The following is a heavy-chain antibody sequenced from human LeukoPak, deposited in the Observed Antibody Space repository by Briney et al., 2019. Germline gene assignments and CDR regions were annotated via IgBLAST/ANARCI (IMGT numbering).Heavy chain of an antibody. D-gene: IGHD5-12*01. CDR2: ISGYNGNT. V-gene: IGHV1-18*01. J-gene: IGHJ4*02. Sequence: GASVKVSCKASTYTFTRYGISWVRQAPGQGLEWMGWISGYNGNTNYAQKSLGRVSMTADTATSTAYMELRSLTSGDTAMYYCARSGRGTYYYFDLWGQGTLVTVSS. CDR3: ARSGRGTYYYFDL. CDR1: TYTFTRYG.